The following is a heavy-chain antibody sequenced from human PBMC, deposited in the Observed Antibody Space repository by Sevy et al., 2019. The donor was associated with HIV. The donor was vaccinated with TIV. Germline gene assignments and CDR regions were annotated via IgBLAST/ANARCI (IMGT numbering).Heavy chain of an antibody. V-gene: IGHV3-9*01. CDR3: AKDINRGCDGINCYPYYYYFYGLDV. Sequence: SLRLSCAASGFPFNDHAMHWVRQDPGKGLEWVSGVSWNSRNIGYADSVKGRFNISRDNANHFLYLEMNSLRPEDTAFYYCAKDINRGCDGINCYPYYYYFYGLDVWGQGTTVTVSS. J-gene: IGHJ6*02. D-gene: IGHD2-21*01. CDR2: VSWNSRNI. CDR1: GFPFNDHA.